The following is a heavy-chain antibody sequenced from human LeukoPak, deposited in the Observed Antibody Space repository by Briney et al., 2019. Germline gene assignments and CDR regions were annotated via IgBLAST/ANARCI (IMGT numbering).Heavy chain of an antibody. CDR2: IDNSGST. D-gene: IGHD6-13*01. CDR1: DGSISNYY. CDR3: ATDWAAAGGMDV. V-gene: IGHV4-59*12. J-gene: IGHJ6*02. Sequence: SETLSLTCTVSDGSISNYYWSWVRQPPGKGLEWIAYIDNSGSTNYNPSLRSRVTISIDTSRNQFSLKLSSVTAADTAVYYCATDWAAAGGMDVWGQGTTVTISS.